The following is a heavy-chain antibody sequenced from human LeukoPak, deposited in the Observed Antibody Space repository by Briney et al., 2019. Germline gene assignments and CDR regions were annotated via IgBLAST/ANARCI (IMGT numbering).Heavy chain of an antibody. CDR1: GYTFTGYY. Sequence: ASVKASCKASGYTFTGYYMHWVRQAPGQGLEWMGWINPSGGSTSYAQKFQGRVTMTRDTSTSTVYMELSSLRSEDTAVYYCARNPVTLWFGELNYFDYWGQGTLVTVSS. J-gene: IGHJ4*02. V-gene: IGHV1-46*01. CDR2: INPSGGST. D-gene: IGHD3-10*01. CDR3: ARNPVTLWFGELNYFDY.